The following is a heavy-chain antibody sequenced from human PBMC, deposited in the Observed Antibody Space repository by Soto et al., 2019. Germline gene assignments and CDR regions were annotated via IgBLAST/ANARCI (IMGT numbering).Heavy chain of an antibody. D-gene: IGHD6-13*01. Sequence: PSETLSLTCTVSGGSISSYYWSWIRQPPGKGLEWIGYIYYSGSTNYNPSLKSRVTISVDTSKNQFSLKLSSVTAADTAVYYCARRGVGSSWYGDYYYYMDVWGKGTTVTVSS. CDR3: ARRGVGSSWYGDYYYYMDV. CDR2: IYYSGST. V-gene: IGHV4-59*08. CDR1: GGSISSYY. J-gene: IGHJ6*03.